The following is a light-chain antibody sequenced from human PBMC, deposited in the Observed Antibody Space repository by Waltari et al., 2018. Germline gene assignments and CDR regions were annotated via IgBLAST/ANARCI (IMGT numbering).Light chain of an antibody. Sequence: DIQMTQSPSSLSASVGDRVTITCRASRGIGNYVNWYQHRPGEPPNLLIFAASSLHTGVPSRFSGSGSGTDFTLTISILQPEDFATYYCQQAHSFPYSFGQGTKLEIK. CDR1: RGIGNY. J-gene: IGKJ2*03. V-gene: IGKV1-39*01. CDR2: AAS. CDR3: QQAHSFPYS.